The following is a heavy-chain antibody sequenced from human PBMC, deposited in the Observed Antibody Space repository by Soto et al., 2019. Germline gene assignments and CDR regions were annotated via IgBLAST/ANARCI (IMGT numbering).Heavy chain of an antibody. J-gene: IGHJ6*02. V-gene: IGHV3-30*18. CDR1: GFTFSSYG. Sequence: GGSRRLSCAASGFTFSSYGMHWVRQAPGKGLEWVAVISYDGSNKYYADSVKGRFTISRDNSKNTLYLQMNSLRAEDTAVYYCAKDESGYETDYYYYYGMDVWGQGTTVTVSS. CDR2: ISYDGSNK. CDR3: AKDESGYETDYYYYYGMDV. D-gene: IGHD5-12*01.